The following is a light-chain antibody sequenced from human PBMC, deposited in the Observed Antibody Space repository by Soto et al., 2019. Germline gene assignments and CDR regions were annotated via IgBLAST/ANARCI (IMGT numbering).Light chain of an antibody. CDR2: GAS. CDR1: QSVSSSY. CDR3: QQET. Sequence: IVLTQSPGTQSLSPGERATLSCRASQSVSSSYLAWYQQKPGQAPRLLIYGASSRATGIPDRFSGSGSGTDFTLTISRLEPEDFAVYYCQQETFGQGTKVDIK. J-gene: IGKJ1*01. V-gene: IGKV3-20*01.